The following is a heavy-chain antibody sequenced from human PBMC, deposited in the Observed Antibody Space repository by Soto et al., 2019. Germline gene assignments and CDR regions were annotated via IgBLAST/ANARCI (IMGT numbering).Heavy chain of an antibody. J-gene: IGHJ4*02. CDR2: IYYSGST. CDR3: GGYSSSWLTPADY. Sequence: SETMSLTCTVSGGSVSSGSYYWSWIRQPPGKGLEWIGYIYYSGSTNYNPSLKSRVTISVDTSKNQFSLKLSSVTAADTAVYYCGGYSSSWLTPADYWGQGTLVTVSS. V-gene: IGHV4-61*01. D-gene: IGHD6-13*01. CDR1: GGSVSSGSYY.